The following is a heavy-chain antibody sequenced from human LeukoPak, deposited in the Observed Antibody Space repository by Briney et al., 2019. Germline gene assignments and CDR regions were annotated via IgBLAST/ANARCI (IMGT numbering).Heavy chain of an antibody. V-gene: IGHV1-69*13. Sequence: ASVKVSCKASGGTFSSYAISWVRQAPGQGLEWMGGIIPIFGTANYAQKFQGRVTITADESTSTAYMELSSLRSEDTAVYYCARAGFGPLRRAYDIWGQGTMVTVSS. D-gene: IGHD3-10*01. CDR3: ARAGFGPLRRAYDI. CDR1: GGTFSSYA. J-gene: IGHJ3*02. CDR2: IIPIFGTA.